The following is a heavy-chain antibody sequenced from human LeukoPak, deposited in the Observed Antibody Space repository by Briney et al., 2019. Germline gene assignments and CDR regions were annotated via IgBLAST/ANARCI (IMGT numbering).Heavy chain of an antibody. CDR3: ARDRGSGYYYFDY. Sequence: KPSETLSLTCTVSGGSISSYFWTWIRQPAGKGLEWIGRIYTSGTTNYNPSLKSRVTMSVDTSKNQFSLKLSSVTAADTAVYCCARDRGSGYYYFDYWGQGTLVTVFS. CDR2: IYTSGTT. D-gene: IGHD3-22*01. CDR1: GGSISSYF. J-gene: IGHJ4*02. V-gene: IGHV4-4*07.